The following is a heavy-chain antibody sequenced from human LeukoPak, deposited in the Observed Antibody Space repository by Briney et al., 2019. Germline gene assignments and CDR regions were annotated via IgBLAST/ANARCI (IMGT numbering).Heavy chain of an antibody. CDR2: ISGSGGST. V-gene: IGHV3-23*01. J-gene: IGHJ4*02. CDR1: GFTFSSYA. D-gene: IGHD1-26*01. CDR3: AKDGVRGGSYYDFDY. Sequence: PGGSLRLSCAASGFTFSSYAMSWVRQAPGKGLGWVSAISGSGGSTYYADSVKGRFTISRDNSKNTLYLQMNSLRAEDTAVYYCAKDGVRGGSYYDFDYWGQGTLVTVSS.